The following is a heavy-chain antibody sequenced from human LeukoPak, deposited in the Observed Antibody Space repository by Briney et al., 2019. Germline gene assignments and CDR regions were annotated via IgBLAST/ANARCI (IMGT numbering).Heavy chain of an antibody. CDR2: IDSGGRI. D-gene: IGHD5-18*01. CDR3: ARDERWIQFNY. Sequence: ETLSLTCAVYGGSYSGYYWSWVRQAPGKGLEWVSVIDSGGRIDYADSVKGRFTISRDNSKNTLYLHMNGLRVEDTAIYYCARDERWIQFNYWGQGTLVTVSS. CDR1: GGSYSGYY. V-gene: IGHV3-53*01. J-gene: IGHJ4*02.